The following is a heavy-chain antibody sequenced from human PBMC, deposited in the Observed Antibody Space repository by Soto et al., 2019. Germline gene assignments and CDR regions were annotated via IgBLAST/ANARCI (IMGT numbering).Heavy chain of an antibody. CDR2: ISAYNGNT. D-gene: IGHD1-26*01. V-gene: IGHV1-18*01. CDR3: ARVTSSDPQFDY. Sequence: GASVKVSCKASGYTFTSYRISWVRQAPGQGLEWMGWISAYNGNTDFAQNLQGRVTMTTDTSTSTAYMELRSLRSDDTAVYYCARVTSSDPQFDYWGQGTLVTVSS. CDR1: GYTFTSYR. J-gene: IGHJ4*02.